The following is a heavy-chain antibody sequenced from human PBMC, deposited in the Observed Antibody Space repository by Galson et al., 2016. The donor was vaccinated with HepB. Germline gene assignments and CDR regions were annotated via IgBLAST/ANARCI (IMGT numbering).Heavy chain of an antibody. V-gene: IGHV1-69*13. J-gene: IGHJ5*02. CDR3: ARVFRHKNYEWFDP. CDR1: GGPFTNHA. D-gene: IGHD1-7*01. CDR2: IIPNFGPA. Sequence: SVKVSCKASGGPFTNHAIGWVRQAPGQGLEWMGSIIPNFGPANYAQDFQDRVTITADESTTTAYMELSSLRSEDTAVYYWARVFRHKNYEWFDPWGQGTPVT.